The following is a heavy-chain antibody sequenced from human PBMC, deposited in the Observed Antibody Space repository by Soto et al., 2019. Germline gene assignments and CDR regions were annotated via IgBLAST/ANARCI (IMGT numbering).Heavy chain of an antibody. CDR1: GFTFSSYE. J-gene: IGHJ4*02. D-gene: IGHD2-15*01. CDR3: ARDRACSGGSCYGFDY. CDR2: ISSSGSTI. Sequence: GGSLRLSCAASGFTFSSYEMNWVRQAPGEGLEWVSYISSSGSTIYYADSVKGRFTISRDNAKNSLYLQMNSLRAEDTAVYYCARDRACSGGSCYGFDYWGQGTLVTVSS. V-gene: IGHV3-48*03.